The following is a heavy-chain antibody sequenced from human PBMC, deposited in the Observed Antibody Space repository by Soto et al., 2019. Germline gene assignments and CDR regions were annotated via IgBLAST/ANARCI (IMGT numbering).Heavy chain of an antibody. J-gene: IGHJ6*02. Sequence: LGESLKISCKGSGYSFTSYWIGWVRQMPGKGLEWMGIIYPGDYESRYSPSFEGQVNISADKSINTAYLQWSSLEASDTAMYYCARQGEAVAGPYYYYGMDVWGQGTTVTVSS. D-gene: IGHD6-19*01. CDR2: IYPGDYES. V-gene: IGHV5-51*01. CDR1: GYSFTSYW. CDR3: ARQGEAVAGPYYYYGMDV.